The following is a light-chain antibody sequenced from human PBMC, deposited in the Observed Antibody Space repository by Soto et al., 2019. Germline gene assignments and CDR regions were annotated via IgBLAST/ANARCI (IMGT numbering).Light chain of an antibody. J-gene: IGLJ1*01. Sequence: QSALTQPASVSGYPGQSITISCTGTSSDVGAYNYDSWYQQYPGEAPKVIIYDVSHRPAGVSNRFSGSKSGNTASLTISGLQTQDEADYYCSSYTSATTYVFGTGTQLTVL. CDR2: DVS. V-gene: IGLV2-14*01. CDR1: SSDVGAYNY. CDR3: SSYTSATTYV.